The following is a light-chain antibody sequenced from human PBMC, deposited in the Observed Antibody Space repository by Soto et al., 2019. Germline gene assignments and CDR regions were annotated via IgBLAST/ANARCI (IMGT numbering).Light chain of an antibody. CDR1: QSISVH. CDR2: AAS. V-gene: IGKV1-39*01. Sequence: DIRMTQSPSSLSASVGDTVTITCRASQSISVHLNWYQQKPGKVPKLLIYAASYLQSGVPSRFSGSGSETDFALTISSLQPEDFATYYCQQSYITPYTFGQGTKLEIK. CDR3: QQSYITPYT. J-gene: IGKJ2*01.